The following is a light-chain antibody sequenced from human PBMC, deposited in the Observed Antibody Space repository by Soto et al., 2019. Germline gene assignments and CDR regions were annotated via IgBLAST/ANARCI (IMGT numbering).Light chain of an antibody. CDR2: DAS. CDR3: QQYGSSPYT. J-gene: IGKJ2*01. V-gene: IGKV3D-20*01. CDR1: QSVSCSY. Sequence: EIVLTQSPATLYLSPGERATLYCGPSQSVSCSYLAWYQQKHGLAPRLLIYDASSRATGIPDRFSGIGSGTNFTLTISRLEPEDFAVYYFQQYGSSPYTFGQGTKLEIK.